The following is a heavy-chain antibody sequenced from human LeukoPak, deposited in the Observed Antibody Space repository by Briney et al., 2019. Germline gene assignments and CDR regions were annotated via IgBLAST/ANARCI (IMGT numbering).Heavy chain of an antibody. J-gene: IGHJ5*02. CDR2: IYYSGST. V-gene: IGHV4-59*01. CDR3: ARAFGRGYCSGGSCYSVDWFDP. Sequence: PSETLSLTCTVSGGSISSYYWSWIRQPPGKGLEWIGYIYYSGSTNYNPSLKSRVTISVDTSKNQFSLKLSSVTAADTAVYYCARAFGRGYCSGGSCYSVDWFDPWGQGTLVTVSS. D-gene: IGHD2-15*01. CDR1: GGSISSYY.